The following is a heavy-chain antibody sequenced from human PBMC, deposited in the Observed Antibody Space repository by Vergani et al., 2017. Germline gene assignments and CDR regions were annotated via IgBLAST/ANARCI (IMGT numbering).Heavy chain of an antibody. V-gene: IGHV4-34*01. CDR3: ARGMDFWSGYRRLNLFDP. CDR2: INHSGST. CDR1: GGSFSGYY. D-gene: IGHD3-3*01. Sequence: QVQLQQWGAGLLKPSETLSLTCAVYGGSFSGYYWSWIRQPPGKGLEWIGEINHSGSTNYNPSLKSRVTISVDTSKNQFSLKLSSVTAADTAVYYCARGMDFWSGYRRLNLFDPWGQGTLVTVSS. J-gene: IGHJ5*02.